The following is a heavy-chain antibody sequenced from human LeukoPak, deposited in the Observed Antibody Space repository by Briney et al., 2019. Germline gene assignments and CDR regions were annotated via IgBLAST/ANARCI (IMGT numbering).Heavy chain of an antibody. CDR3: ARDPAYYYDSSGYYDGDY. Sequence: AGGSLRLSCAASGFTFSSYSMNWVRQAPGKGLEWVSYISSSSTIYYADSVKGRFTISRDNAKNSLYLQMNSLRAEDTAVYYCARDPAYYYDSSGYYDGDYWGQGTMVTVSS. CDR1: GFTFSSYS. V-gene: IGHV3-48*01. D-gene: IGHD3-22*01. CDR2: ISSSSTI. J-gene: IGHJ4*02.